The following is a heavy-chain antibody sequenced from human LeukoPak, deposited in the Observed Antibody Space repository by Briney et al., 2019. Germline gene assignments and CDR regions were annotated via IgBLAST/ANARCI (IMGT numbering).Heavy chain of an antibody. Sequence: ASVKVSCKASGCTFTGYYMHWVRQAPGQGLEWMGWINPNSGGTNYAQKFQGRVTMTRDTSISTAYMELSRLRSDDTAVYYCASTFGGADYFDYWGQGTLVTVSS. D-gene: IGHD3-16*01. CDR2: INPNSGGT. J-gene: IGHJ4*02. CDR1: GCTFTGYY. CDR3: ASTFGGADYFDY. V-gene: IGHV1-2*02.